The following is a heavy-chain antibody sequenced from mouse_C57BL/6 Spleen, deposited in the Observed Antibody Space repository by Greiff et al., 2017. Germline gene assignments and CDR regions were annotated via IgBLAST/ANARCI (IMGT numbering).Heavy chain of an antibody. CDR1: GFTFSDYG. CDR2: ISSGSSTI. D-gene: IGHD1-1*01. CDR3: ARIGITTVVATGRYYFDY. Sequence: EVKLMESGGGLVKPGGSLKLSCAASGFTFSDYGMHWVRQAPEKGLEWVAYISSGSSTIYYADTVKGRFTISRDNAKNTLFLQMTSLRSEDTAMYYCARIGITTVVATGRYYFDYWGQGTTLTVSS. J-gene: IGHJ2*01. V-gene: IGHV5-17*01.